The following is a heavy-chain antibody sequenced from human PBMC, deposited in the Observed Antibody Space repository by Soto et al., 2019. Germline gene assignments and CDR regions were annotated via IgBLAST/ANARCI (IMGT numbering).Heavy chain of an antibody. D-gene: IGHD6-19*01. CDR2: ITPSGGST. V-gene: IGHV1-46*01. Sequence: QVQLVQSGAEVKKPGASVKVSCKASGYTFTSYYIHWVRQAPGQGLEWMGIITPSGGSTIYAQKFQGRVTMNRDPSTSTVYVELRSLRSEDTAVYHCARGAAVAGGNNWFDPWGQGTLVTVSS. CDR3: ARGAAVAGGNNWFDP. J-gene: IGHJ5*02. CDR1: GYTFTSYY.